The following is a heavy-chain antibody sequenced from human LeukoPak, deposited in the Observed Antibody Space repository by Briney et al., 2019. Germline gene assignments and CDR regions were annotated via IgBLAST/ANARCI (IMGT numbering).Heavy chain of an antibody. CDR1: GFTFSSYG. J-gene: IGHJ4*02. CDR2: ISYDGSNK. CDR3: AKQMTTVITIDY. D-gene: IGHD4-23*01. Sequence: GGSLRLSCAASGFTFSSYGMHWVRQAPGKGLEWVSLISYDGSNKYYADSVKGRFTISRDNSKNTLYMQMNSLRAEDTAVYYCAKQMTTVITIDYWGQGTLVTVSS. V-gene: IGHV3-30*18.